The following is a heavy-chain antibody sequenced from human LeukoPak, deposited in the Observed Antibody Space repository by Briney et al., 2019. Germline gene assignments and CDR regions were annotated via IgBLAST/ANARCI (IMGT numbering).Heavy chain of an antibody. J-gene: IGHJ4*02. Sequence: SETLSLTCTVSGGSLSSGSYYWHWLRQPAGTGLEWLGNIFTRGTTNYNASLESRLTISLDTARNQFSLSLRSVTAADTAIYFCARSSLAVYFNYWGQGTLVTASS. D-gene: IGHD6-19*01. CDR1: GGSLSSGSYY. V-gene: IGHV4-61*09. CDR3: ARSSLAVYFNY. CDR2: IFTRGTT.